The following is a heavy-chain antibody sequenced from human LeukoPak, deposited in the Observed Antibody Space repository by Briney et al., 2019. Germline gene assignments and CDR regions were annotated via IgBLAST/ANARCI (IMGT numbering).Heavy chain of an antibody. Sequence: GRSLRLSCAASGFTFSSYGMHWVRQAPGKGLEWVAVIWYDGSNKYYADSVKGRFTISRDNSKNTLYLQMNSLRAEDTAVYYCAKEYREYQLPRRLYGWFDPWGQGTLVTVSS. D-gene: IGHD2-2*01. CDR2: IWYDGSNK. J-gene: IGHJ5*02. CDR1: GFTFSSYG. V-gene: IGHV3-33*06. CDR3: AKEYREYQLPRRLYGWFDP.